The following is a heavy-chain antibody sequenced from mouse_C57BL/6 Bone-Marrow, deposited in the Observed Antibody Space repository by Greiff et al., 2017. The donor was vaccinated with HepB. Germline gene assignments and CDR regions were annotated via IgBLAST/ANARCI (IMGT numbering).Heavy chain of an antibody. Sequence: EVQGVESGGGLVKPGGSLKLSCAASGFTFSSYAMSWVRQTPEKRLEWVATISDGGSYTYYPDNVKGRFTISRDNAKNNLYLQMSHLKSEDTAMYYCARDGPDAYWGQGTLVTVSA. CDR1: GFTFSSYA. V-gene: IGHV5-4*01. CDR3: ARDGPDAY. J-gene: IGHJ3*01. CDR2: ISDGGSYT.